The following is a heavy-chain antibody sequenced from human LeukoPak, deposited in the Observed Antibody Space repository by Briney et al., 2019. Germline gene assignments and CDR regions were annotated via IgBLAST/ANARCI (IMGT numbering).Heavy chain of an antibody. CDR3: AKPYSSGYYYEFDY. D-gene: IGHD3-22*01. CDR2: ISWNSGSI. V-gene: IGHV3-9*01. J-gene: IGHJ4*02. CDR1: GFTFDDYA. Sequence: GGSLRLSCAASGFTFDDYAMHWVRQAPGKGLEWVSGISWNSGSIGYADSVKGRFTISGDNAKNSLYLQMNSLRAEDTALYYCAKPYSSGYYYEFDYWGQGTLVTVSS.